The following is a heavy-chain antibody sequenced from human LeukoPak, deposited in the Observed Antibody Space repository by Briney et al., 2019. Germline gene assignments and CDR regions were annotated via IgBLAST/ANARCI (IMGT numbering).Heavy chain of an antibody. CDR3: TRDLGYCGGGSCLTFDY. V-gene: IGHV3-73*01. J-gene: IGHJ4*02. CDR2: IKSRANTYAT. D-gene: IGHD2-15*01. Sequence: PGGSLRLSCAASGFTFSGSVMHWVRQASGKGLEWVGHIKSRANTYATTYAASVKGRFTISRDDSRNTAFLQMNSLKTEDTAVYYCTRDLGYCGGGSCLTFDYWGQGALVTVSS. CDR1: GFTFSGSV.